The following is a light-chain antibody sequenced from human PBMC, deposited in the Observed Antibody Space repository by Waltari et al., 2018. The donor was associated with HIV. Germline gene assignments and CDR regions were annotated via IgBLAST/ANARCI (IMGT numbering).Light chain of an antibody. J-gene: IGLJ3*02. CDR3: GTWDNSLSAWV. CDR1: PSILGNNF. CDR2: DNN. V-gene: IGLV1-51*01. Sequence: QSVLTQPPSVSAAPGQKVTISCSGRPSILGNNFFSWYQQFPGTAPKLHIYDNNKRPSGIPDRFSGSRSGTSATLGITGLQTGDEAEYYCGTWDNSLSAWVFGGGTKVTVL.